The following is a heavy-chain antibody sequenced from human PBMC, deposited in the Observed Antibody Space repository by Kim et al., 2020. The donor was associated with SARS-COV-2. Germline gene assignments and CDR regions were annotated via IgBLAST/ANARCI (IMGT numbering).Heavy chain of an antibody. J-gene: IGHJ5*01. CDR3: ARWSGGGFEYWF. D-gene: IGHD3-16*01. CDR2: LSNDGITT. Sequence: GGSLRLSCTASVFIFSIYNINWVRQVPGRGLEWVGYLSNDGITTDYGDSVKGRFTASRDNARNSLYLQMNSLRGDDTAEQYCARWSGGGFEYWF. V-gene: IGHV3-48*04. CDR1: VFIFSIYN.